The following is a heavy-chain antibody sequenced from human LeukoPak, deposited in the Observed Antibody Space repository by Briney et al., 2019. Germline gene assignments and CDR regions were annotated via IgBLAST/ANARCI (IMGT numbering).Heavy chain of an antibody. D-gene: IGHD4-17*01. CDR3: ARDYGDSGPFDY. J-gene: IGHJ4*02. CDR1: AYNFTGYY. CDR2: INPNSGGT. V-gene: IGHV1-2*02. Sequence: ASVKVSCKASAYNFTGYYMHWVRQAPGQGLEWMGWINPNSGGTNYAQKFQGRVTMTRDTSISTAYMELSRLRSDDTAVYYCARDYGDSGPFDYWGQGTLVTVSS.